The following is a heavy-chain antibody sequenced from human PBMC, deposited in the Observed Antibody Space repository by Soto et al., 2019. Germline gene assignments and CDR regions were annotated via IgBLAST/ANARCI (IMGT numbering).Heavy chain of an antibody. CDR1: GFTFSSYG. Sequence: GGSLRLSCAASGFTFSSYGMHWVRQAPGKGLEWVAVISYDGSNKYYADSVKGRFTISRDNSKNTLYLKMNSLRAEDTAVYYCAKDIRGYSSSYYFDYWGQGTLVTVSS. CDR2: ISYDGSNK. V-gene: IGHV3-30*18. D-gene: IGHD6-6*01. J-gene: IGHJ4*02. CDR3: AKDIRGYSSSYYFDY.